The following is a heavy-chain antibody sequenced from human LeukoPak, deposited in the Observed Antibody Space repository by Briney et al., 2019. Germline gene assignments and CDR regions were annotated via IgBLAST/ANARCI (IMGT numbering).Heavy chain of an antibody. CDR3: ARDSPAAYYYYMDV. V-gene: IGHV3-53*01. CDR2: IYSGGRT. J-gene: IGHJ6*03. D-gene: IGHD2-2*01. Sequence: PGGSLRLSCAASGFTVSSNYMSWVRQAPGKGLEWVSVIYSGGRTYYADSVKGRFTISRDNSKNTLYLQMNSLRAEDTAVYYCARDSPAAYYYYMDVWGKGTTVTVSS. CDR1: GFTVSSNY.